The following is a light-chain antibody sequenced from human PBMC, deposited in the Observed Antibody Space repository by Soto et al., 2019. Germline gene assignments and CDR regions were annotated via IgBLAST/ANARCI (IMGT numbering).Light chain of an antibody. J-gene: IGLJ1*01. Sequence: QSALTQPASVSGSPGQSISISCTGTSSDVGGHYYVSWYQQHLGKAPKLMIYEVTNRPSGVSDRFSGSRSGNTASLTISGLQPEDEADYYCSSSTSSSTYVFGTGTKVTVL. CDR1: SSDVGGHYY. V-gene: IGLV2-14*01. CDR3: SSSTSSSTYV. CDR2: EVT.